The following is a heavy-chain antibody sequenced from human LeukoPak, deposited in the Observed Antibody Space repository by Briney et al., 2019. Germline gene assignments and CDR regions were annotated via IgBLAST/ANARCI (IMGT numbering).Heavy chain of an antibody. Sequence: GGSLRLSCAVSGFTFSSYEMNWVRQAPGKGLEWVSYISSSGSTIYYADSVKGRFTISRDNAKNSLYLQMNSLRAEDTAVYYCARGEPYDYVWGSSNIGLYYFDYWGQGTLVTVSS. D-gene: IGHD3-16*01. J-gene: IGHJ4*02. CDR3: ARGEPYDYVWGSSNIGLYYFDY. CDR1: GFTFSSYE. V-gene: IGHV3-48*03. CDR2: ISSSGSTI.